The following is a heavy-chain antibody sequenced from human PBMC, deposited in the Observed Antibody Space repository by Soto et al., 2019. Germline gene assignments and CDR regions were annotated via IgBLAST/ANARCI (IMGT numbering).Heavy chain of an antibody. D-gene: IGHD3-3*01. J-gene: IGHJ6*02. CDR1: GYTFTSYG. CDR3: ARDLGFLEWLSELGPDYYYYGMDV. Sequence: ASVKVSCKASGYTFTSYGISWVRQAPGQGLEWMGWISAYNGNTNYAQKLQGRVTMTTDTSTSTAYMELRSLRSDDTAVYYCARDLGFLEWLSELGPDYYYYGMDVWGQGTTVTVSS. CDR2: ISAYNGNT. V-gene: IGHV1-18*01.